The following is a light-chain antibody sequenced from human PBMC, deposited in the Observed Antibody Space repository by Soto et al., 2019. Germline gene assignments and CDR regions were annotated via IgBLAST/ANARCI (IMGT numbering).Light chain of an antibody. CDR1: QSLVHSDGNTY. V-gene: IGKV2-30*02. Sequence: DVVMPPSPLSLSVTLGQPASISCRSSQSLVHSDGNTYSNRFQQRPGQSPRRLISKVSYRASGVADRFSGGGSCNGFTLTNSRVEAEDVGICYCIQSTDWYPLNFGGADKLESK. CDR3: IQSTDWYPLN. J-gene: IGKJ4*01. CDR2: KVS.